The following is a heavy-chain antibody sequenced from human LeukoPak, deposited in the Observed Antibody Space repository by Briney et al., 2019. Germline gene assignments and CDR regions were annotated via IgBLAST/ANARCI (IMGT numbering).Heavy chain of an antibody. J-gene: IGHJ4*02. D-gene: IGHD5-12*01. CDR2: ISGSGGST. CDR3: AKDGGGYTLAGYYFDY. Sequence: SGGSLRLSCAASGFTFSRYAMSWVRQAPGKGLEWVSAISGSGGSTYYADSVKGRFTLSRDNSKNTLHLHMNGLRAEDTAVYYCAKDGGGYTLAGYYFDYWGQGTLVTVSS. CDR1: GFTFSRYA. V-gene: IGHV3-23*01.